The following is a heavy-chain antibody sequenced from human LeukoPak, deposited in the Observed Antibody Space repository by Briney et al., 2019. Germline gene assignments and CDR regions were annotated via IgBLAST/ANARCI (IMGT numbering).Heavy chain of an antibody. CDR3: ARGRGWLPQPYYFDY. V-gene: IGHV4-38-2*01. J-gene: IGHJ4*02. CDR2: IYHSGST. D-gene: IGHD3-22*01. Sequence: SETLSLTCAVSGYPISSGYYWGWIRQPPGKGLEWIGSIYHSGSTYYNPSLKSRVTISVDTSKNQFSLKLSSVTAADTAVYYCARGRGWLPQPYYFDYWGQGTLVTVSS. CDR1: GYPISSGYY.